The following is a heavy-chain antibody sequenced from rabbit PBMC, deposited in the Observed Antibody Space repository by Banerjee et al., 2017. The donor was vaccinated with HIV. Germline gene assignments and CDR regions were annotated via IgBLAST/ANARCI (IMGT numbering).Heavy chain of an antibody. CDR3: TRAYDSGWGGYFNL. J-gene: IGHJ4*01. CDR1: GFSFNNNYV. Sequence: QEQLEESGGDLVKPEGSLTLTCTASGFSFNNNYVMCWVRQAPGKGLEWIACIDAGSSGSTYYASWAKGRFTISKTSSTTVTLQMTSLTPADTATYFCTRAYDSGWGGYFNLWGPGTLVTVS. D-gene: IGHD4-1*01. V-gene: IGHV1S45*01. CDR2: IDAGSSGST.